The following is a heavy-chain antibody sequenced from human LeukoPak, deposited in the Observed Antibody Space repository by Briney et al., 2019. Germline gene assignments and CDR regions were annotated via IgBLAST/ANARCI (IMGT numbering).Heavy chain of an antibody. CDR1: GFTFSNYA. J-gene: IGHJ4*02. D-gene: IGHD2-15*01. Sequence: LAGGPLRLSCAASGFTFSNYAIRWVRQAPGKGLEWVAVISYDGSNKYYADSVKGRFTISRDNSKNTLYLQMNSLRAEDTAIYYCAKERIKPSAALDYWGQGTLVTVSS. CDR3: AKERIKPSAALDY. V-gene: IGHV3-30*04. CDR2: ISYDGSNK.